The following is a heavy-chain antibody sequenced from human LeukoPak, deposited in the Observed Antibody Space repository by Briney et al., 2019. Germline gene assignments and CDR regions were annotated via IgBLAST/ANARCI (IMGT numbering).Heavy chain of an antibody. D-gene: IGHD3-3*01. Sequence: PSETLSLTCVVYGGSFSGYYWRWIRQPPGKGLEWIGEINHRGSTNYNPSLKSRVTISVDTSKNQFSLKLSSVTAADTAVYYCARQRGVLRFLEWLLDPRFDYWGQGTLVTVSS. J-gene: IGHJ4*02. CDR3: ARQRGVLRFLEWLLDPRFDY. V-gene: IGHV4-34*01. CDR1: GGSFSGYY. CDR2: INHRGST.